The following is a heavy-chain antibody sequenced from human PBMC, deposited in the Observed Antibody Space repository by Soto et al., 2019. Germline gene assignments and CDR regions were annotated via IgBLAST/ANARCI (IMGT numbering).Heavy chain of an antibody. CDR3: ARVDPTNAYYSMDV. J-gene: IGHJ6*01. CDR2: IIPIFGTA. V-gene: IGHV1-69*06. CDR1: GGTFSSYT. Sequence: SVNVSFKASGGTFSSYTISCVRQAPVQGIEWMGGIIPIFGTANYAHKFQGRVTITAEKSTSTAYMELSRLRSEDTAVYYCARVDPTNAYYSMDVW. D-gene: IGHD5-12*01.